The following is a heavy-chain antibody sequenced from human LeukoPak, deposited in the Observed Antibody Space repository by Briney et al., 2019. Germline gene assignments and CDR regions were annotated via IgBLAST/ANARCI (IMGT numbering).Heavy chain of an antibody. Sequence: SPSETLSLTCTVSGGSISSGGYYWSWIRQHPGKGLEWIGYIYYSGSTYYNPSPKSRVTISVDTSKNQFSLKLSSVTAADTAVYYCARKDRGYGYGPFDYWGQGTLVTVSS. CDR3: ARKDRGYGYGPFDY. CDR2: IYYSGST. V-gene: IGHV4-31*03. CDR1: GGSISSGGYY. J-gene: IGHJ4*02. D-gene: IGHD5-18*01.